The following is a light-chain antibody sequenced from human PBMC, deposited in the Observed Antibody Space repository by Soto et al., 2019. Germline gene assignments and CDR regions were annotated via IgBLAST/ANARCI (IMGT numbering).Light chain of an antibody. CDR2: GAS. Sequence: ETMMTQSPATLSVSPGERVTLSCRASHRVSSYLAWYQQKPGQAPRLLIYGASTRATDIPARLSGSGSGTDFTLTISSLQSEDFAVYYCQQYNNWPLTFGGGTEVDIK. J-gene: IGKJ4*01. V-gene: IGKV3D-15*01. CDR3: QQYNNWPLT. CDR1: HRVSSY.